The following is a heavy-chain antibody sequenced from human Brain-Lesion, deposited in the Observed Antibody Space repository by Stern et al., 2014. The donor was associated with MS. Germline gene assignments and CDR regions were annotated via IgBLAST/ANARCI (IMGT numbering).Heavy chain of an antibody. CDR3: ARGVLRFLEWPYYGMDV. D-gene: IGHD3-3*01. V-gene: IGHV1-69*01. CDR2: IIPIFGKA. Sequence: VQLVESGAEVKKPGSSVKVSCKASGGTFSSYAISWVRQAPGQGLEWMGGIIPIFGKANYAQKFQGRVTITADESTSTAYMELSSLRSEDTAVYYCARGVLRFLEWPYYGMDVWGQGTTVTVSS. J-gene: IGHJ6*02. CDR1: GGTFSSYA.